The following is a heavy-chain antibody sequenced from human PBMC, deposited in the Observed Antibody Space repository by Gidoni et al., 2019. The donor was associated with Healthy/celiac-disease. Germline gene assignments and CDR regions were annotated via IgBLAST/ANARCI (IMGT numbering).Heavy chain of an antibody. V-gene: IGHV1-2*02. CDR2: INPNSGGT. J-gene: IGHJ6*02. CDR3: ARDPPYSSSWYPENYYYYGMDV. CDR1: GYTFTGYY. Sequence: QVQLVQSGAEVKKPGASVTVSCKASGYTFTGYYMHWVRQAPGQGLEWMGWINPNSGGTNYAQKFQGRVTMTRDTSISTAYMELSRLRSDDTAVYYCARDPPYSSSWYPENYYYYGMDVWGQGTTVTVSS. D-gene: IGHD6-13*01.